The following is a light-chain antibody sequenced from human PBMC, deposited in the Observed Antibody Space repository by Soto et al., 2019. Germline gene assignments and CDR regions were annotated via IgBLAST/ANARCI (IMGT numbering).Light chain of an antibody. J-gene: IGKJ1*01. CDR2: GAS. CDR3: LQDNNWPQT. Sequence: TQSPTTLSASLRERSTHSCWASQSVSSNLAWYQQKPGQAPRHLIYGASTRATGIPARFSGSGSGTEFTLTISSLQSEDFAFYYCLQDNNWPQTFGQGTKVDIK. V-gene: IGKV3-15*01. CDR1: QSVSSN.